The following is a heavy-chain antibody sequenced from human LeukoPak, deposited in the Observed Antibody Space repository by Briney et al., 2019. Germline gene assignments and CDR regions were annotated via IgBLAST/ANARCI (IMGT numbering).Heavy chain of an antibody. J-gene: IGHJ4*02. V-gene: IGHV1-46*01. Sequence: ASVTVSCKASGYTFTSYGISWVRQAPGQGLEWMGIINPSGGSTSYAQKFQGRVTMTRDTSTSTVYMELSSLRSEDTAVYYCARDIVASRGGYWGQGTLVTVSS. CDR3: ARDIVASRGGY. CDR2: INPSGGST. CDR1: GYTFTSYG. D-gene: IGHD5-12*01.